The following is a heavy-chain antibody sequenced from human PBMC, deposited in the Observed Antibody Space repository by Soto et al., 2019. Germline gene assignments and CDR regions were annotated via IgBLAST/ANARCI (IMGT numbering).Heavy chain of an antibody. V-gene: IGHV4-31*03. CDR1: GGSITSGGYY. D-gene: IGHD3-22*01. CDR3: ASDHDYYDSSGYYGPLGAFDI. Sequence: SETLSLTCTVSGGSITSGGYYWSWIRQHPGKGLEWIGYIYNSGSTYHNPSLKSRVTISVDTSKNQFSLNLSSVTAADTAVYYCASDHDYYDSSGYYGPLGAFDIWGQGTMVTVSS. CDR2: IYNSGST. J-gene: IGHJ3*02.